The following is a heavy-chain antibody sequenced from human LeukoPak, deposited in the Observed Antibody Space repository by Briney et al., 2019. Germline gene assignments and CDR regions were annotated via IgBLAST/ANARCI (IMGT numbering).Heavy chain of an antibody. V-gene: IGHV1-69*05. D-gene: IGHD4-11*01. J-gene: IGHJ5*02. Sequence: GASVKVSCKASGGTFSSYAISWVRQAPGQGLEWMGGIIPIFGTANYAQKFQGRVTITTDESTSTAYMGLSSLRSEDTAVYYCARRIDYSNYDDWFDPWGQGTLVTVSS. CDR3: ARRIDYSNYDDWFDP. CDR1: GGTFSSYA. CDR2: IIPIFGTA.